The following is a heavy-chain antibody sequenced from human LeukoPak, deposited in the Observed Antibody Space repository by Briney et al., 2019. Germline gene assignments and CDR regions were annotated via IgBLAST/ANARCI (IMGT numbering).Heavy chain of an antibody. J-gene: IGHJ4*02. CDR3: ARRHMGYSYSYGYYFDY. V-gene: IGHV1-18*01. D-gene: IGHD5-18*01. CDR2: ISAYNGNT. Sequence: GASVKVSCKASGYTFTSYGISWVRQAPGQGLEWMGWISAYNGNTNYAQKLQGRVTMTTDTSTSTAYMELRSLRSDDTAVYYCARRHMGYSYSYGYYFDYWGQGTLVTVSS. CDR1: GYTFTSYG.